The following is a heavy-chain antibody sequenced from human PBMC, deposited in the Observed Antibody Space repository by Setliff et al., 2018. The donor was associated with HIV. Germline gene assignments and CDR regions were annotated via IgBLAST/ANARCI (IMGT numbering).Heavy chain of an antibody. V-gene: IGHV1-18*01. CDR1: GYDFTAYA. J-gene: IGHJ6*02. CDR2: IGGDNANI. Sequence: ASVKVSCKASGYDFTAYAISWVRQAPGQGLEWMGRIGGDNANIKFAQSFQGRVTMTTDTSTNTAYLELTSLRSDDTAVYYCARYAASGTGWFDPRGQGTTVTVSS. D-gene: IGHD2-8*02. CDR3: ARYAASGTGWFDP.